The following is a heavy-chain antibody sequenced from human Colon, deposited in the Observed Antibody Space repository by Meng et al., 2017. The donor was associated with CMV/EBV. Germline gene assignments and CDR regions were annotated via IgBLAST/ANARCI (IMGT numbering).Heavy chain of an antibody. CDR2: ISAYNGNT. CDR1: GYTFTSYG. Sequence: ASVKVSCKASGYTFTSYGISWVRQAPGQGLEWMGWISAYNGNTNYAQKLQGRVTMTTDTSTSTAYMELRSLRSDDTAVYYCARDHARYQLHLKGYWGQGTLVTV. CDR3: ARDHARYQLHLKGY. D-gene: IGHD2-2*01. J-gene: IGHJ4*02. V-gene: IGHV1-18*01.